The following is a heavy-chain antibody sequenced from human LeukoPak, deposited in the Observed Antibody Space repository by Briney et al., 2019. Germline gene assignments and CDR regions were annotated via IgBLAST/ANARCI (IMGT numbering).Heavy chain of an antibody. CDR2: ISAYNGNT. CDR1: GGTFSSSG. V-gene: IGHV1-18*01. D-gene: IGHD6-19*01. CDR3: ARGTQWLVPTDY. Sequence: GSSVKVSCKASGGTFSSSGIIWVRQAPGQGLEWMGWISAYNGNTNYAQKLQGRVTMTTDTSTSTAYMELRSLRSDDTAVYYCARGTQWLVPTDYWGQGTLVTVSS. J-gene: IGHJ4*02.